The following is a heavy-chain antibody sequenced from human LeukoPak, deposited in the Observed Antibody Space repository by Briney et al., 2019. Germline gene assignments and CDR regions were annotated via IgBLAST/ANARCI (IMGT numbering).Heavy chain of an antibody. Sequence: GGSLRLSCAASGFTFSSYAMHWVRQAPGKGLEYVSAISSNGGGTYYANSVKGRFTISRDNSKNTLYLQMGSLRAEDMAVYYCAREEGYYYYMDVWGKGTTVTISS. V-gene: IGHV3-64*01. CDR3: AREEGYYYYMDV. CDR1: GFTFSSYA. CDR2: ISSNGGGT. J-gene: IGHJ6*03.